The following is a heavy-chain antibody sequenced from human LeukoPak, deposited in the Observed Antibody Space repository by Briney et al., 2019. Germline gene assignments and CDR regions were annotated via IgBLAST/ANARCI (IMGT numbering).Heavy chain of an antibody. J-gene: IGHJ6*03. CDR1: GFTVSSNY. Sequence: GGSLRLSCAASGFTVSSNYMSWVRQAPGKGLEWVSVIYSGGSTYYADSVKGRFTISRDNSKNTLYLQMNSLRAEDTAVYYCARGPEGYYYYYMDVWGKGTTVTVSS. V-gene: IGHV3-53*01. CDR2: IYSGGST. CDR3: ARGPEGYYYYYMDV.